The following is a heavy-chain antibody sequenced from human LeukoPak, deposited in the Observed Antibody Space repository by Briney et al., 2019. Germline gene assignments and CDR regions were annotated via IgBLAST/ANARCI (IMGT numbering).Heavy chain of an antibody. CDR1: GGSISGYY. CDR3: ARLDTIFGVAKGFDY. Sequence: PSETLSLTCTVSGGSISGYYWSWIRQPPGKGLEYIGYIYYSGSTNYSPSLKSRVTISVYTSNHQFSLKLSSVTAADTAVYYCARLDTIFGVAKGFDYWGQGTLVTVSS. CDR2: IYYSGST. V-gene: IGHV4-59*01. J-gene: IGHJ4*02. D-gene: IGHD3-3*01.